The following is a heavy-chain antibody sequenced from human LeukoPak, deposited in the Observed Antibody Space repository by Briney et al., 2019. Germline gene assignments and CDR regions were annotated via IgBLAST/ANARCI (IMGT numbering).Heavy chain of an antibody. CDR2: ISSSSSYI. V-gene: IGHV3-21*01. CDR1: GFTFSSYS. J-gene: IGHJ6*03. CDR3: ARIAEGIAVAGTRYYYYYMDV. D-gene: IGHD6-19*01. Sequence: GGSLRLSCAASGFTFSSYSRNWVHQAPGKGLEWVSSISSSSSYIYYADSVKGRFTISRDNAKNSLYLQMNSLRAEDTAVYYCARIAEGIAVAGTRYYYYYMDVWGKGTTVTVSS.